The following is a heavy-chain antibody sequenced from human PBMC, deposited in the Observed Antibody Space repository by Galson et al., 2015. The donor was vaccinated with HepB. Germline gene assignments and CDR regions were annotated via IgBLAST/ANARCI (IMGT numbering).Heavy chain of an antibody. CDR1: GGTFSSYA. Sequence: SVKVSCKASGGTFSSYAISWVRQAPGQGLEWMGRIIPILGIANYAQKFQGRVTITADKSTSTAYMELSSLRSEDTAVYYCARSGYYGDYAGGYWGQGTLVTVSS. J-gene: IGHJ4*02. CDR2: IIPILGIA. CDR3: ARSGYYGDYAGGY. V-gene: IGHV1-69*04. D-gene: IGHD4-17*01.